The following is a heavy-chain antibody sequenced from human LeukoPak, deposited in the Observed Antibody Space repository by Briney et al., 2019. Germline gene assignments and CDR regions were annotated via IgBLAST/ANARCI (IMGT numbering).Heavy chain of an antibody. CDR1: GASISSGDFY. Sequence: TSETLSLTCTVSGASISSGDFYWSWIRQPPGKGLEWIGYIYYDGSTYYNPSLKNRLTIPIDTSQNQFSLNLYAVTAADTAVYYCARGSYRDGYNYWGQGTPVIVSS. D-gene: IGHD5-24*01. CDR3: ARGSYRDGYNY. CDR2: IYYDGST. J-gene: IGHJ4*02. V-gene: IGHV4-30-4*01.